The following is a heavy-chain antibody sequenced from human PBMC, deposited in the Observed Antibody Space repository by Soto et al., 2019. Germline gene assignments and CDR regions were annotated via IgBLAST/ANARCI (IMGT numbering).Heavy chain of an antibody. J-gene: IGHJ6*03. Sequence: GGSLRLSCVVSGFTFEDYAMHWVRQGPGKGLEWVSGISWNSGSFDYADSVKGRFTISRDNTKKSLYLQMNNLRADDTALYYCARETITSHMDVWGKGTTVTVSS. CDR1: GFTFEDYA. CDR3: ARETITSHMDV. D-gene: IGHD1-20*01. V-gene: IGHV3-9*01. CDR2: ISWNSGSF.